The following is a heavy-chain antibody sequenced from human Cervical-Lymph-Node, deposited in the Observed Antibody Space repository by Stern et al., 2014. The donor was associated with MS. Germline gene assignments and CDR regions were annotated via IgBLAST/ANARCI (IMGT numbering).Heavy chain of an antibody. Sequence: QVTLNESGPALVRPTQTLTLTCSFSGFSLTTDGMCVSWIRQPPGKALQWLALVDWDDDTYYDATLRTRLPISNDTSKNRVVLTIANMDPMDTATYFCARTRWGASGRHAARFDHWGQGTRVIVSS. CDR1: GFSLTTDGMC. V-gene: IGHV2-70*01. CDR2: VDWDDDT. CDR3: ARTRWGASGRHAARFDH. D-gene: IGHD1-26*01. J-gene: IGHJ3*01.